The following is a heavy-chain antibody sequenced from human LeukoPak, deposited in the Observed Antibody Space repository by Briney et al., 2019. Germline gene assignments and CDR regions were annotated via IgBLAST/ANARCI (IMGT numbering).Heavy chain of an antibody. CDR1: GGSISSSNW. D-gene: IGHD4-17*01. J-gene: IGHJ6*02. V-gene: IGHV4-4*02. CDR3: ARPRGDGDSNYGMDV. Sequence: SETLSLTCAVSGGSISSSNWWSWVRQPPGKGLEWIGEIYHSGSTNYNPSLKSRVTISVDKSKNQFSLNLGSLTAADTAMYYCARPRGDGDSNYGMDVWGQGTTVTVSS. CDR2: IYHSGST.